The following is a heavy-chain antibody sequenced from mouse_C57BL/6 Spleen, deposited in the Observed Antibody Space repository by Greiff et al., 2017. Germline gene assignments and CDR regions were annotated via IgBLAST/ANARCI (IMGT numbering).Heavy chain of an antibody. D-gene: IGHD2-4*01. J-gene: IGHJ3*01. CDR3: SRGGLRRRAWFAY. CDR2: IDPEDGET. V-gene: IGHV14-2*01. Sequence: VQLKESGAELVKPGASVKLSCTASGFNIKDYYMHWVKQRTEQGLEWIGRIDPEDGETKYAPKFQGKATITADTSSNTAYLQLSSLTSEDTAVYYCSRGGLRRRAWFAYWGQGTLVTVSA. CDR1: GFNIKDYY.